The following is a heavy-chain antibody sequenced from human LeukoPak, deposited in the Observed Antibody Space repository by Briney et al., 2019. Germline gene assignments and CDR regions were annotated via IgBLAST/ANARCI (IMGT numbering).Heavy chain of an antibody. J-gene: IGHJ5*02. CDR1: GYTFTSYG. V-gene: IGHV1-18*04. Sequence: ASVKVSCKASGYTFTSYGISWVRQAPGQGLEWMGWISAYNGNTNYAQKLQGRVTMTTDTSTSTAYMELRSLRSDDTAVYYCARSSQDILTGYYNSGNNNWFDPWGQGTLVTVSS. CDR3: ARSSQDILTGYYNSGNNNWFDP. D-gene: IGHD3-9*01. CDR2: ISAYNGNT.